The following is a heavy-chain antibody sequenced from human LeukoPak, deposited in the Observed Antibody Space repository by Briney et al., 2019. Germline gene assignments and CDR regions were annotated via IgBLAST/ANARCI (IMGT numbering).Heavy chain of an antibody. CDR3: AREMDGGDQDY. D-gene: IGHD2-21*02. V-gene: IGHV1-46*03. Sequence: ASVKVSCEASGYTFTSYYMHGVPQAPGQGLEWMGIINPSGGNTNYAQKFQGRFTMTRDTSTSTVYMELGSLRSEGTAVYYCAREMDGGDQDYWGQGTLVTVSS. CDR2: INPSGGNT. CDR1: GYTFTSYY. J-gene: IGHJ4*02.